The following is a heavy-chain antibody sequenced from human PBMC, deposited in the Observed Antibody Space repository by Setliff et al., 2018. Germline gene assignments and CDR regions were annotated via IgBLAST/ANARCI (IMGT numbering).Heavy chain of an antibody. CDR2: IYHNGNT. J-gene: IGHJ6*02. D-gene: IGHD3-9*01. CDR3: ARGPDLTAVGNQYFYCLDV. V-gene: IGHV4-59*02. CDR1: GGSVSPYF. Sequence: SETLSLTCTVSGGSVSPYFWSWIRQPPGKGLQWIGYIYHNGNTNFNPSLKSRVNMSIDTPKTQFALKLKSVTAADTAVYYCARGPDLTAVGNQYFYCLDVWGRGATVTVSS.